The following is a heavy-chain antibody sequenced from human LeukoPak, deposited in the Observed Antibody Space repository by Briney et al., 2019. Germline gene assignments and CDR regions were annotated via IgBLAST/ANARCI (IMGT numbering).Heavy chain of an antibody. CDR3: ARLITYGYSDY. CDR1: GGSIGSYH. V-gene: IGHV4-59*01. CDR2: VHYTWNT. J-gene: IGHJ4*02. Sequence: PSETLSLTCSVSGGSIGSYHWSWIRQPPGKGLEWIGHVHYTWNTKYNPSLTGRVSISLDRSKNQFSLSLSSLTAADTAVDYCARLITYGYSDYWGPGTLVTVSS. D-gene: IGHD2-21*01.